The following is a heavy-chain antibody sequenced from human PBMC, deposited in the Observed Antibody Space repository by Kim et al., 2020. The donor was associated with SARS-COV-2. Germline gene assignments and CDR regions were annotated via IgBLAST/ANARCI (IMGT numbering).Heavy chain of an antibody. Sequence: SVKGRFTIFRDNSKNTLYLQMGSLRAEDMAVYYCARASWIQLWWEGVDYWGQGTLVTVSS. J-gene: IGHJ4*02. D-gene: IGHD5-18*01. CDR3: ARASWIQLWWEGVDY. V-gene: IGHV3-64*01.